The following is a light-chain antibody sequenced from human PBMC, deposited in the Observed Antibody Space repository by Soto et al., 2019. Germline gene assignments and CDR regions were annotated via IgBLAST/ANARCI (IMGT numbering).Light chain of an antibody. CDR2: GAS. CDR3: QQYGNSPRIT. CDR1: QSVSSNY. J-gene: IGKJ3*01. V-gene: IGKV3-20*01. Sequence: EIVLTQSPGTLSLSPGERATLSCRASQSVSSNYLAWYQQKPGQAPRLHIYGASSRATGIPDRFSGSGSGTDFTLTISRLEPEDFAVYYCQQYGNSPRITFGPGTKVEIK.